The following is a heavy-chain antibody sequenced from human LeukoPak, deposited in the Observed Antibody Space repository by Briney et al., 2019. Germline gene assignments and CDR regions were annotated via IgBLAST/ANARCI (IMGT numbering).Heavy chain of an antibody. D-gene: IGHD3-9*01. CDR2: IYYSGST. V-gene: IGHV4-39*07. CDR3: ARGISTGYLYNWFDP. J-gene: IGHJ5*02. CDR1: GGSISYNNYY. Sequence: PSKTLSLTCTVSGGSISYNNYYWGWIRQPPGKGLEWIGSIYYSGSTYYNPSLRSRVTISVDTSKNQFSLKLSSVTAADTAVYYCARGISTGYLYNWFDPWGQGTLVTVSS.